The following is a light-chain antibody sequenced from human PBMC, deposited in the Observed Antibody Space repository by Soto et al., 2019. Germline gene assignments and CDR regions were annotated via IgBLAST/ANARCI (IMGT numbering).Light chain of an antibody. V-gene: IGKV1-39*01. CDR3: QQTYDTPYT. CDR1: QSISSY. Sequence: DIQMTQSPSSLSASVGDRVTITCRASQSISSYLNWYQEKPGKAPKLLIYAASSLQGGVPSRFSGSGSGTDFTRAISSLQPEDFATYYCQQTYDTPYTFGQGTKLQVK. J-gene: IGKJ2*01. CDR2: AAS.